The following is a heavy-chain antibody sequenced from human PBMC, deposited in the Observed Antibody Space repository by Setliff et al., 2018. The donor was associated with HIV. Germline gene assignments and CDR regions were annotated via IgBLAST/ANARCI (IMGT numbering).Heavy chain of an antibody. V-gene: IGHV4-4*08. CDR1: GGSISSHY. CDR2: IYARGST. Sequence: SETLSLTCTVSGGSISSHYWSWIRRPPGKGLEWIGSIYARGSTYYNPSLKSRVAISIDTSKNQFSLNLTSVTAADTAVYYCASRVYYYDSNNFLREEGFDPWGQGTLVTVSS. J-gene: IGHJ5*02. CDR3: ASRVYYYDSNNFLREEGFDP. D-gene: IGHD3-22*01.